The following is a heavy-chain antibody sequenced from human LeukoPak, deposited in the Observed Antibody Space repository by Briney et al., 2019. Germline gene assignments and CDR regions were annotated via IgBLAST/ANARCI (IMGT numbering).Heavy chain of an antibody. CDR1: GYTFTSYA. J-gene: IGHJ6*02. Sequence: ASVKVSCKASGYTFTSYAMHRVRQAPGQRLEWMGWINAGNGNTKYSQKFQGRVTITRDTSASTAYMELSSLRSEDTAVYYCARLCSGGSCPLGDYHYGMDVWGQGTTVTVSS. V-gene: IGHV1-3*01. D-gene: IGHD2-15*01. CDR3: ARLCSGGSCPLGDYHYGMDV. CDR2: INAGNGNT.